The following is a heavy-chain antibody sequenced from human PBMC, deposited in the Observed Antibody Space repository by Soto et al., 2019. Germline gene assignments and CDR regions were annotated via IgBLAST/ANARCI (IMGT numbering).Heavy chain of an antibody. D-gene: IGHD2-15*01. Sequence: QVHLVESGGGVVQPGGSLRLSCAASGFTFSSYAIHWVRQAPGKGLEWVAIIWFDGSNKYYADSVKGRFSISRDNSKNTLFLQMDSLRAEDTAVYYCARGQRPAATTYFDIWGQGTLVIVSS. CDR3: ARGQRPAATTYFDI. J-gene: IGHJ4*02. CDR1: GFTFSSYA. V-gene: IGHV3-33*01. CDR2: IWFDGSNK.